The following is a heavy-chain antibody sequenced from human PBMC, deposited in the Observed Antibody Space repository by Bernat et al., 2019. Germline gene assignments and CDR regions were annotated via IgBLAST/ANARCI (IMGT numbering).Heavy chain of an antibody. CDR1: GFTFSSHA. V-gene: IGHV3-23*01. J-gene: IGHJ5*01. Sequence: EVQLLESGGGLVQPGGSLRLSCAASGFTFSSHAMSWVRQAPGRGLEWVSAISGRGENTDYADSVKGRFTISRDNSKNMLYLQVSSLRAEDTAVYYCAIRAGSNNGWFDSWGQGTLVTVSS. D-gene: IGHD1-14*01. CDR2: ISGRGENT. CDR3: AIRAGSNNGWFDS.